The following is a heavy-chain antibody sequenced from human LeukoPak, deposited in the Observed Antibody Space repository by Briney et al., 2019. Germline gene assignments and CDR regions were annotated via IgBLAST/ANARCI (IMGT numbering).Heavy chain of an antibody. J-gene: IGHJ4*02. V-gene: IGHV3-74*01. Sequence: TGGSLRLSCAASGFTFSDTWMHWVRQAPGEGLVWVSRIRSDGSDTRYAESVKGRFTISRDNAKNTLYLQMNSLRAEDTAVYYCARDWFHAIDYWGQGTLVTVS. CDR1: GFTFSDTW. D-gene: IGHD2/OR15-2a*01. CDR2: IRSDGSDT. CDR3: ARDWFHAIDY.